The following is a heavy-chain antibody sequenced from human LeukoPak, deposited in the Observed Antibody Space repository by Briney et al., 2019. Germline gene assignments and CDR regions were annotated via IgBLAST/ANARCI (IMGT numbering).Heavy chain of an antibody. Sequence: GGSLRLSCAASGFTFDDYAMHWVRQAPGKGLEWVSGISWNSGSIGYADSVKGRFTISRDNAKNSLYLQMNSLRAEDTALYYCVKDMGGVGAAGTDYWGQGTLVTVSS. D-gene: IGHD6-13*01. CDR3: VKDMGGVGAAGTDY. CDR1: GFTFDDYA. J-gene: IGHJ4*02. CDR2: ISWNSGSI. V-gene: IGHV3-9*01.